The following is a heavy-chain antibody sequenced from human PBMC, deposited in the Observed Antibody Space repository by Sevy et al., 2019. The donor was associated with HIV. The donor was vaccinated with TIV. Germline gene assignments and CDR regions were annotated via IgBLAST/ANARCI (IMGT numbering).Heavy chain of an antibody. J-gene: IGHJ6*02. CDR2: IKQDGSEK. CDR3: ARELERLHYYYYYGMDV. D-gene: IGHD1-1*01. V-gene: IGHV3-7*01. CDR1: GFTFSSCW. Sequence: GGSLRLSCAASGFTFSSCWMSWVRQAPGKGLEWVANIKQDGSEKYYVDSVKGRFTISRDNAKNSLYLQMNSLRAEDTAVYYCARELERLHYYYYYGMDVWGQGTTVTVSS.